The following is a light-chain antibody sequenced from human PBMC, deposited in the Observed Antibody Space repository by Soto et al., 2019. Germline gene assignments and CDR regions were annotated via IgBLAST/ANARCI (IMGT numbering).Light chain of an antibody. J-gene: IGKJ2*01. V-gene: IGKV1-39*01. CDR3: QQSYSYPHS. Sequence: DIQMTQSPSSLSPYVGDRVTIACRASQNINIYLNWYQQRPGKAPKLLVTTAPTFQSGVPSRFSGSGSGADFTLTISGLQPEDSATYYCQQSYSYPHSFGQGTKVDI. CDR1: QNINIY. CDR2: TAP.